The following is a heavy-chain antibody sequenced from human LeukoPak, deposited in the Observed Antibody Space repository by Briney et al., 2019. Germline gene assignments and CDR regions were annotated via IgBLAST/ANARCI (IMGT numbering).Heavy chain of an antibody. CDR1: GFTFSSYW. CDR2: IKQDGSEK. V-gene: IGHV3-7*03. J-gene: IGHJ4*02. Sequence: GGSLRLSCAASGFTFSSYWMSWVRQAPGKGLEWVANIKQDGSEKYYVDSVKGRFTISRDNAKNSLYLQMNSLRAEDTAVYYCAKAITYYDFWSGSHWGQGTLVTVSS. CDR3: AKAITYYDFWSGSH. D-gene: IGHD3-3*01.